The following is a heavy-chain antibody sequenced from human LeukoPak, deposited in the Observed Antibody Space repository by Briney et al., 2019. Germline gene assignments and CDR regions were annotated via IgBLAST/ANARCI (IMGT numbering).Heavy chain of an antibody. V-gene: IGHV3-21*01. CDR3: AREERQQLAYYYYYYMDV. CDR1: GFTFSSYS. Sequence: GGSLRLSCAASGFTFSSYSMNWVRQAPGKGLEWVSSISSSRIYIYYADSVKGRFTISRDNAKNSLYLQMNSLRAEDTAVYYCAREERQQLAYYYYYYMDVWGKGTTVTVSS. D-gene: IGHD6-13*01. CDR2: ISSSRIYI. J-gene: IGHJ6*03.